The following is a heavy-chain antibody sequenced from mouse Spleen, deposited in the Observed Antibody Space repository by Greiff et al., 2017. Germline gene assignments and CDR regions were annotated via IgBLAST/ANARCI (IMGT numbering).Heavy chain of an antibody. D-gene: IGHD2-3*01. J-gene: IGHJ1*01. CDR1: GFTFSSYA. CDR2: INSDGGST. Sequence: EVQLVESGGGLVKPGGSLKLSCAASGFTFSSYAMSWVRQTPEKRLELVAAINSDGGSTYYPDTMERRFIISRDNTKKTLYLQMSSLRSEDTALYYCARHDDYDGGYFDVWGAGTTVTVSS. V-gene: IGHV5-6-2*01. CDR3: ARHDDYDGGYFDV.